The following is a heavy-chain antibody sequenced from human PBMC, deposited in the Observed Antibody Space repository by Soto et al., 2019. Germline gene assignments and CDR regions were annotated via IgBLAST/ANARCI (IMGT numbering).Heavy chain of an antibody. V-gene: IGHV4-30-4*01. CDR2: IYYSGST. J-gene: IGHJ6*02. Sequence: QVQLQESGPGLVKPSQTLSLTCTVSGGSISSGDYYWSWIRQPPGKGLEWIGYIYYSGSTYYNPSLKSRVTISVDTSKNQFSLKLSSVTAADTAVYYCARDWAYCGGDCPPYYCGMDVWGQGTTVTVSS. CDR1: GGSISSGDYY. D-gene: IGHD2-21*02. CDR3: ARDWAYCGGDCPPYYCGMDV.